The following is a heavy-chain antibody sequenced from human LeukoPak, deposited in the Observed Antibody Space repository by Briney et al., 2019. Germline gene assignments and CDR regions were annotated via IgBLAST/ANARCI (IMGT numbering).Heavy chain of an antibody. J-gene: IGHJ4*02. V-gene: IGHV1-2*02. CDR2: INPNSGDT. D-gene: IGHD1-26*01. CDR1: GYTFTGYY. CDR3: ARGGYSGTEKPNDY. Sequence: ASVTVSCKASGYTFTGYYLHWLRQAPGQGPEWMGWINPNSGDTNYAQKFQGRVTMTRDTSITTAYMELSRLKSDDTAVYYCARGGYSGTEKPNDYWGQGTLVTVSS.